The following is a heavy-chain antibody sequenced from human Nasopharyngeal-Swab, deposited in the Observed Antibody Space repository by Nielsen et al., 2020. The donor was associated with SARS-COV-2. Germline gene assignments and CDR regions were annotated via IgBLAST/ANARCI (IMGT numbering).Heavy chain of an antibody. D-gene: IGHD3-22*01. J-gene: IGHJ3*02. V-gene: IGHV1-2*04. CDR1: GYTFTGYY. CDR3: ARAGRYYYDSSGYYGDAFDI. Sequence: ASVKVSCKASGYTFTGYYMHWVRQAPGQGLEWMGWINPNSGGTNYAQKFQGWVTMTRDTSISTAYMELSRLRSDDTAVYYCARAGRYYYDSSGYYGDAFDIWGQGTMVTVSS. CDR2: INPNSGGT.